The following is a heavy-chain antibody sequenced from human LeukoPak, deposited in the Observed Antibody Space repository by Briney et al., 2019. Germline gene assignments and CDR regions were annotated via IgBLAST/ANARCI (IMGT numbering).Heavy chain of an antibody. D-gene: IGHD6-13*01. CDR1: GFTFSSYA. J-gene: IGHJ3*02. CDR2: ISGSGGST. CDR3: AKVDSSSWYGADAFDI. Sequence: PGESLRLSCAASGFTFSSYAMSWVRQAPGKGLEWVSAISGSGGSTYYADSVKGRFTISRDNSENTLYLQMNSLRAEDTAVYYCAKVDSSSWYGADAFDIWGQGTMVTVSS. V-gene: IGHV3-23*01.